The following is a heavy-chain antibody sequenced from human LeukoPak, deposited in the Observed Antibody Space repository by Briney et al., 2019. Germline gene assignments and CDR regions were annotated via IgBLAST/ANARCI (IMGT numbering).Heavy chain of an antibody. CDR1: GFPFNSYG. CDR3: AKDPTYYYDSSGPDY. V-gene: IGHV3-30*02. Sequence: PGGSLRLSCAASGFPFNSYGMHWVRQAPGKGLEWVAFIRNDGGNKYSADSVKSRFTIFRDNSKNTLYLQLNSLRPEDTAVYYCAKDPTYYYDSSGPDYWGQGTLVTVSS. CDR2: IRNDGGNK. D-gene: IGHD3-22*01. J-gene: IGHJ4*02.